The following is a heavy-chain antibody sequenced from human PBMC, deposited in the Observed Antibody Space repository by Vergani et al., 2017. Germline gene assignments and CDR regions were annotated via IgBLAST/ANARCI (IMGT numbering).Heavy chain of an antibody. J-gene: IGHJ3*02. Sequence: VHLLESGGGLVQSGGSLRFSCAASGFTFSSYGMHWVRQAPGKGLEWVAFIRYDGSNKYYADSVKGRFTISRDNSKNTLYLQMNSLRAEDTAVYYCAKDRNVELLWFGGRAFDIWGQGTMVTVSS. CDR2: IRYDGSNK. CDR3: AKDRNVELLWFGGRAFDI. V-gene: IGHV3-30*02. CDR1: GFTFSSYG. D-gene: IGHD3-10*01.